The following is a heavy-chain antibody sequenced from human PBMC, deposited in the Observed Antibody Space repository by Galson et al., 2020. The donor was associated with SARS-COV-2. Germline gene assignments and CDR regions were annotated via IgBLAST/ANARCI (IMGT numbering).Heavy chain of an antibody. D-gene: IGHD1-26*01. Sequence: GGSLRLSCAASGFTLSSYAMHWVRQAPGKGLEWVAVISYDGSNKYYADSVKGRFTISRDNSKNTLYLQMNSLRAEDTAVYYCARAATGGYYYGMDVWGQGTTVTVSS. V-gene: IGHV3-30-3*01. CDR3: ARAATGGYYYGMDV. CDR1: GFTLSSYA. J-gene: IGHJ6*02. CDR2: ISYDGSNK.